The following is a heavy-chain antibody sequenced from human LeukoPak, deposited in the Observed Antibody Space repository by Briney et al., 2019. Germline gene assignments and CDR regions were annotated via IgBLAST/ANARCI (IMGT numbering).Heavy chain of an antibody. V-gene: IGHV1-18*01. CDR1: GYTFVTYG. Sequence: ASVKVSCKASGYTFVTYGINWVRQAPGQRPEWMGWISTYNGNTKYALKFQDRVTLTRDTSTTTAYMELRSLTSDDRAVYYCTIASFDHWGQGTLVIVSS. CDR3: TIASFDH. CDR2: ISTYNGNT. J-gene: IGHJ4*02.